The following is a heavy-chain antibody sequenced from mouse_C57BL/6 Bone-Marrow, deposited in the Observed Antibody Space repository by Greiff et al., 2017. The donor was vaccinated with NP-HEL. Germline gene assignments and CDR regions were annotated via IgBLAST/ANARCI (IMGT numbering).Heavy chain of an antibody. CDR3: TRSYYYGSSLYWYFDV. D-gene: IGHD1-1*01. Sequence: EVKLVESGGGLVQPGGSMKLSCAASGFTFSDAWMDWVRQSPEKGLEWVAEIRNKANNHATYYAESVKGRFTISRDDSKGSVYLQMNSLRAEDTGIYYCTRSYYYGSSLYWYFDVWGTGTTVTVSS. V-gene: IGHV6-6*01. J-gene: IGHJ1*03. CDR2: IRNKANNHAT. CDR1: GFTFSDAW.